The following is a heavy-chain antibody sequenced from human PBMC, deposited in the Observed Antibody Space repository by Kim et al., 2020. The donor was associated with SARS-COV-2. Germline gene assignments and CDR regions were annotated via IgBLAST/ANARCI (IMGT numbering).Heavy chain of an antibody. D-gene: IGHD5-12*01. CDR2: IYYSGST. CDR3: ARQTAGNGGYGY. Sequence: SETLSLTCTVSGGSISSSSYYWGWIRQPPGKGLEWIGSIYYSGSTYYNPSLKSRVTISVDTSKNQFSLKLSSVTAADTAVYYCARQTAGNGGYGYWGQGTLVTVSS. CDR1: GGSISSSSYY. J-gene: IGHJ4*02. V-gene: IGHV4-39*01.